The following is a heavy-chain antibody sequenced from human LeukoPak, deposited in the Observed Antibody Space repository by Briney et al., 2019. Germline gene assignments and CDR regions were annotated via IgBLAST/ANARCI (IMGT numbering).Heavy chain of an antibody. CDR1: GFTFSSYG. Sequence: GGSLRLSCAASGFTFSSYGMYWVRQAPGKGLEWVAFIRYDGTNKYYADSVNGRFTISRDNAKNSLYLQMNSLRAEDTAVYYCATYSSLNRREFQYWGQGTLLTVSS. V-gene: IGHV3-30*02. CDR2: IRYDGTNK. J-gene: IGHJ1*01. CDR3: ATYSSLNRREFQY. D-gene: IGHD3-22*01.